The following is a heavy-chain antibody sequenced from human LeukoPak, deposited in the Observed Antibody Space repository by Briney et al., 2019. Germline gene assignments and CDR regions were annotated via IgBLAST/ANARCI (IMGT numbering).Heavy chain of an antibody. D-gene: IGHD3-10*01. CDR2: IWCDGSNK. V-gene: IGHV3-33*01. CDR1: GFTFSSYG. J-gene: IGHJ4*02. Sequence: GGSLRLSCAASGFTFSSYGMHWVRQAPGKGLEWVAVIWCDGSNKYYADSVKGRFTISRDNSKNTLYLQMNSLRAEDTAVYYCARVGTMARRHAFDYWGQGTLVTVSS. CDR3: ARVGTMARRHAFDY.